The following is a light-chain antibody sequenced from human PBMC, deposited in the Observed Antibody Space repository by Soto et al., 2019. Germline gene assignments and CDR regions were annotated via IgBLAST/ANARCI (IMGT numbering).Light chain of an antibody. CDR1: QSVSSN. J-gene: IGKJ4*01. Sequence: EIVMTQSPATLSVSPVERATLSCRASQSVSSNLAWYQQKPGQAPRLLIYGASTRATGIPARFSGSGSGTEFTLTISSLQSEDFAVYYCQQYNNWPITFGGGTKVDIK. CDR2: GAS. CDR3: QQYNNWPIT. V-gene: IGKV3-15*01.